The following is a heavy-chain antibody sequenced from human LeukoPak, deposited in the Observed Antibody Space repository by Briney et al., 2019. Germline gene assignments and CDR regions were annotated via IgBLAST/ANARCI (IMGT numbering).Heavy chain of an antibody. Sequence: GGSLRLSCAASGFTFSSYAMSWVRQAPGKGLEWVPAISGSGGSTYYADSVKGRFTISRDNSKNTLYLQMNSLRAEDTAVYYCAKGTQVLLWFGELLGFDYWGQGTLVTVSS. J-gene: IGHJ4*02. V-gene: IGHV3-23*01. D-gene: IGHD3-10*01. CDR3: AKGTQVLLWFGELLGFDY. CDR2: ISGSGGST. CDR1: GFTFSSYA.